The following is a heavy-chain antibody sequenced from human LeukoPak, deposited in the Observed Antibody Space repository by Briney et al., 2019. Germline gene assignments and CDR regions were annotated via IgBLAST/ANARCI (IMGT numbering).Heavy chain of an antibody. J-gene: IGHJ4*02. D-gene: IGHD6-13*01. V-gene: IGHV4-61*02. CDR3: ARGGSSWYADY. Sequence: SETRSLTCTVSGDSISSGDYYWSWIRQPAGKGLEWIGRISSSGSTNYNPSLKSRVTMSVDTSKNQFSLKVSSVTAADTAVYYCARGGSSWYADYWGQGTLVTVSS. CDR1: GDSISSGDYY. CDR2: ISSSGST.